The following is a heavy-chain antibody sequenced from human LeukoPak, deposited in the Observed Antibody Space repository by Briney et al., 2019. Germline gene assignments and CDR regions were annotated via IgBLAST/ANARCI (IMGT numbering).Heavy chain of an antibody. CDR3: AKARTRSENYYDSSGCFDY. CDR1: GFTFSSYA. J-gene: IGHJ4*02. V-gene: IGHV3-23*01. Sequence: GGSRRLSWAASGFTFSSYAMSWVRQAPGKVLELVSAIRGSGGSTYYADSVKGRFIISRDNSKNTLYLQMNSLRADDTAVYYCAKARTRSENYYDSSGCFDYWGQGTLVTVSS. D-gene: IGHD3-22*01. CDR2: IRGSGGST.